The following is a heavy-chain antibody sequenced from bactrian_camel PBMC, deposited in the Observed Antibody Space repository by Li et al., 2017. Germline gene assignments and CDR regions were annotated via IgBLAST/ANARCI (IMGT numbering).Heavy chain of an antibody. CDR2: INSGGGST. CDR3: ATLLGWYVAFDI. V-gene: IGHV3S1*01. CDR1: GYTLSSNW. D-gene: IGHD6*01. J-gene: IGHJ4*01. Sequence: LVESGGGSVQAGGSLRLSCAASGYTLSSNWMYWVRQAPGMGLEWVSAINSGGGSTYYADSVKGRFTISRDNAKNTLYLQMNSLKSEDTALYYCATLLGWYVAFDIWGQGTQVTVS.